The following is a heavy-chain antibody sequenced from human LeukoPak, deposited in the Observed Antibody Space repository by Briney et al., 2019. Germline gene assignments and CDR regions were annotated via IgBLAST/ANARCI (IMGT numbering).Heavy chain of an antibody. Sequence: SEALSLTCTVSGGSISSGGYYWSWIRQHPGKGLEWIVYIYYSGSTYYNPSLKSRVTISVDTSKNQFSLKLSSVTAADTAVYYCASRLGYCSGGSCYPPHYYYGMDVWGQGTTVTVSS. CDR1: GGSISSGGYY. J-gene: IGHJ6*02. D-gene: IGHD2-15*01. V-gene: IGHV4-31*03. CDR3: ASRLGYCSGGSCYPPHYYYGMDV. CDR2: IYYSGST.